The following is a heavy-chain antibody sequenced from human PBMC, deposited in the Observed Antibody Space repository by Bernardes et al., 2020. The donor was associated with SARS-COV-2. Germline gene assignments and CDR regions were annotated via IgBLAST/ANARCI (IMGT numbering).Heavy chain of an antibody. CDR2: IYAGGAT. J-gene: IGHJ6*03. CDR3: ARGLRSFHYMDV. D-gene: IGHD1-26*01. V-gene: IGHV3-66*02. CDR1: GLSVSSDD. Sequence: GSLRLSCAASGLSVSSDDITWVRQAAGKGLEWVSVIYAGGATHYADSVKGRLTISRDTSKGTVYLQMNSLRGEDTGVYFCARGLRSFHYMDVWGKGTTVTVSS.